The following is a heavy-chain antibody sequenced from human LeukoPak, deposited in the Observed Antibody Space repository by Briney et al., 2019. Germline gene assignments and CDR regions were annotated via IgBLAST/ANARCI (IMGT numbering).Heavy chain of an antibody. J-gene: IGHJ4*02. CDR3: TREEGDLDY. D-gene: IGHD2-21*02. CDR2: ISTTSSAI. Sequence: GGSLRLSCAASGFTFSSYNMNWVRQAPGKGLEWVSYISTTSSAIYYADSVKGRFTISRDNAKNSLYLQMNSLRDEDTAIYYCTREEGDLDYWGQGTLVTVSS. CDR1: GFTFSSYN. V-gene: IGHV3-48*02.